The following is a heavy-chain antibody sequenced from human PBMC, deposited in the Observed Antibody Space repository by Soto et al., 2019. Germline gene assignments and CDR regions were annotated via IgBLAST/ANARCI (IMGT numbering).Heavy chain of an antibody. V-gene: IGHV1-46*03. CDR1: GYTLTTYY. Sequence: ASVKVSCKASGYTLTTYYMHWVRQAPGQGLEWMGIINPRVGSTTFAQRFQGRVTMTGDTSTSTVYMELSSLSSEDTAVYYCARARHSSGWYYFDYWGQGTLVTVSS. CDR3: ARARHSSGWYYFDY. CDR2: INPRVGST. J-gene: IGHJ4*02. D-gene: IGHD6-19*01.